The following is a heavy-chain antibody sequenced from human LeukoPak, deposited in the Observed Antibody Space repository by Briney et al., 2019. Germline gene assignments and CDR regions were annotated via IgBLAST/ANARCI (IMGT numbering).Heavy chain of an antibody. V-gene: IGHV1-8*01. J-gene: IGHJ4*02. CDR2: MNPNSGNT. Sequence: ASVKVSCKASGYTFTSYDINWVRQATGQGLEWMGWMNPNSGNTGYAQKFQGRVTMTRDTSISTAYMELSRLRSDDTAAYYCATLGDSGGDYWGQGTLVTVSS. CDR3: ATLGDSGGDY. CDR1: GYTFTSYD. D-gene: IGHD3-10*01.